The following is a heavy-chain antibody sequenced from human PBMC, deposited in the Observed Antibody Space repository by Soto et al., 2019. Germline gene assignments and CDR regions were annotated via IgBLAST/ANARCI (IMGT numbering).Heavy chain of an antibody. J-gene: IGHJ6*02. V-gene: IGHV1-46*01. CDR1: GFTFTNYF. D-gene: IGHD1-26*01. CDR3: ARGDGRGSTGFYYYYGMDV. CDR2: ISPYDGNK. Sequence: QVQLVQSGAEVKKPGASVKVSCKASGFTFTNYFFHWVRRAPRQGLEWMGIISPYDGNKNYQQSLQGRITMTSDTSTSTVYMELRSLRSEDTAVYFCARGDGRGSTGFYYYYGMDVWGHGTMITVSS.